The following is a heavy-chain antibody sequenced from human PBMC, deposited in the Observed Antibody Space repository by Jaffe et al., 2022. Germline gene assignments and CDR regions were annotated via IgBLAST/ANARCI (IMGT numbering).Heavy chain of an antibody. CDR3: ARDSKVEVNPYYYYYYYMDV. D-gene: IGHD3-22*01. Sequence: EVQLVESGGGLVQPGGSLRLSCAASGFTVSSNYMSWVRQAPGKGLEWVSVIYSGGSTYYADSVKGRFTISRDNSKNTLYLQMNSLRAEDTAVYYCARDSKVEVNPYYYYYYYMDVWGKGTTVTVSS. J-gene: IGHJ6*03. CDR2: IYSGGST. V-gene: IGHV3-66*02. CDR1: GFTVSSNY.